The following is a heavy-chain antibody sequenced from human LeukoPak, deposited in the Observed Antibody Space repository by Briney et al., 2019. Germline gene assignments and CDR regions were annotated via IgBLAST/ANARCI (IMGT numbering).Heavy chain of an antibody. CDR3: ASTLTGDLQSYYYYYMDV. CDR2: IIPIFGTA. Sequence: ASVKVSCKASGGTFSSYAISWVRQAPGQGLEWMGGIIPIFGTANYAQKFQGRVTITADESTSTAYMELSSLRSEDTAVYYCASTLTGDLQSYYYYYMDVWGKGTTVTVSS. D-gene: IGHD7-27*01. CDR1: GGTFSSYA. V-gene: IGHV1-69*13. J-gene: IGHJ6*03.